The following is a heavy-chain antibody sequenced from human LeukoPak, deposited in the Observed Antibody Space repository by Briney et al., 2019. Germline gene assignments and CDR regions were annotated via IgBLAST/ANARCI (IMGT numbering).Heavy chain of an antibody. V-gene: IGHV3-30*01. Sequence: GGSLRLSCAASGFTFSSYAMHWVRQAPGKGLEWVAVISYDGSNKYYADSVKGRFTISRDNSKNTLYLQMNSLRADDTAVHYCASQGVGATGGFDYWGQGTLVTVSS. CDR1: GFTFSSYA. CDR3: ASQGVGATGGFDY. D-gene: IGHD1-26*01. J-gene: IGHJ4*02. CDR2: ISYDGSNK.